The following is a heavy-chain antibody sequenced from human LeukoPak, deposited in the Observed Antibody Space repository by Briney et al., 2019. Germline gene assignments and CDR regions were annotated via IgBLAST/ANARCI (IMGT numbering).Heavy chain of an antibody. V-gene: IGHV3-66*01. D-gene: IGHD3-16*01. J-gene: IGHJ4*02. CDR3: ARGSYALGY. CDR2: MYANGTA. CDR1: GFTVTTNY. Sequence: GGSLRLSCAASGFTVTTNYMSWVRQAPGMRLEWVSIMYANGTAYYVDSVKGRFIMSRDNSQNTLYLQMNSLRVEDTAVYYCARGSYALGYWGQGTRVTVSS.